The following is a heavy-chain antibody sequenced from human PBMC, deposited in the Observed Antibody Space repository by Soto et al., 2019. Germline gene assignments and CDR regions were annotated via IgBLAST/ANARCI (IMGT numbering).Heavy chain of an antibody. Sequence: ASVKVSCKASGGTFSSYAISWVRQAPGQGLEWMGGIIPIFGTANYAQKFQGRVTITADESTSTAYMELSSLRSEDTAVYYCARYCTTATDEYGTPPYYYYGMDVWGQGTTVTVSS. D-gene: IGHD5-18*01. V-gene: IGHV1-69*13. CDR1: GGTFSSYA. CDR2: IIPIFGTA. CDR3: ARYCTTATDEYGTPPYYYYGMDV. J-gene: IGHJ6*02.